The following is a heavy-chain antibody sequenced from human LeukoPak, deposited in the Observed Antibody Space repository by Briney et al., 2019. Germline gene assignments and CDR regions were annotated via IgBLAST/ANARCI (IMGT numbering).Heavy chain of an antibody. CDR1: GFIFNNYA. CDR2: IHGDGKT. V-gene: IGHV3-23*01. Sequence: GGSLRLSCAASGFIFNNYAMSWARQTPVKGLEWVSRIHGDGKTYYADSVKGRFTISRDISKNTLFLHMNSLRAEDTAVYYCAKEIGDFWSGYLDVYNYFDYWGQGTLVTVSS. CDR3: AKEIGDFWSGYLDVYNYFDY. D-gene: IGHD3-3*01. J-gene: IGHJ4*02.